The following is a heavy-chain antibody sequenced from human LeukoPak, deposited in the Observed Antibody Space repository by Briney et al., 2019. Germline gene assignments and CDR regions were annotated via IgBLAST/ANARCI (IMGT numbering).Heavy chain of an antibody. CDR3: ARRSAAKDAFDI. V-gene: IGHV3-20*04. D-gene: IGHD6-25*01. J-gene: IGHJ3*02. CDR2: INWNGGST. Sequence: GGSLRLSCAASGFTFDDYGMSWVRQAPGKGLEWVSGINWNGGSTGYADSVKGRFTISRDNAKNTLYLQMNSLRAEDTAVYYCARRSAAKDAFDIWGQGTMVTVSS. CDR1: GFTFDDYG.